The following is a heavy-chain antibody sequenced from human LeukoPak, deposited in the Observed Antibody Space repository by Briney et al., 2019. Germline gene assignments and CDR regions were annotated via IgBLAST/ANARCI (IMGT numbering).Heavy chain of an antibody. CDR1: GGYISTYY. Sequence: PSETLSLTCTVSGGYISTYYWSWIRQSAGKGLEWIGRIYSSGSANYNPSLKSRLAMSVDTSNNQFSLRLNSVTAADTAVYYCARNKRLGWERADTTFDYWGRGTLVTVSS. D-gene: IGHD1-1*01. CDR2: IYSSGSA. J-gene: IGHJ4*02. V-gene: IGHV4-4*07. CDR3: ARNKRLGWERADTTFDY.